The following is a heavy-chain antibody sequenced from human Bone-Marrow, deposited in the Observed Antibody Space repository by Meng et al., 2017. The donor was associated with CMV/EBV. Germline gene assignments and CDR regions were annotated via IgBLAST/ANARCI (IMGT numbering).Heavy chain of an antibody. D-gene: IGHD6-13*01. CDR2: INTITGDP. V-gene: IGHV7-4-1*02. CDR3: ARGSLEADEDPG. J-gene: IGHJ4*02. CDR1: GYTFTSYA. Sequence: QVQLVHFVSELKPPGVSVKVSCRPSGYTFTSYAMNWVRQAPGQGLEWMGWINTITGDPTYAQGFTGRFVFSLDTSVSTAYLQISSLKTDDTAVYYCARGSLEADEDPGWGQGTLVTVSS.